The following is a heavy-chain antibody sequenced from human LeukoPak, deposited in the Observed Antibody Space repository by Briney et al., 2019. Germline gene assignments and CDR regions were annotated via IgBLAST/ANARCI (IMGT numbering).Heavy chain of an antibody. J-gene: IGHJ6*03. D-gene: IGHD6-13*01. CDR1: GYTFTGYY. CDR3: ARLRAAADPTTAKEGNYYYYYYMDV. V-gene: IGHV1-2*02. CDR2: INPNSGGT. Sequence: ASVKVSCKASGYTFTGYYMHWVRQAPGQGLEWMGWINPNSGGTNYAQKLQGRVTMTTDTSTSTAYMELRSLRSDDTAVYYCARLRAAADPTTAKEGNYYYYYYMDVWGKGTTVTVSS.